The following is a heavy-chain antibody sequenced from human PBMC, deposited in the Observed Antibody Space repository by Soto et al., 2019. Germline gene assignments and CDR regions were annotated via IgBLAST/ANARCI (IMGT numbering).Heavy chain of an antibody. CDR1: GDSVSSNSAA. CDR3: ARDEITIFGVVHYHDAFDI. D-gene: IGHD3-3*01. J-gene: IGHJ3*02. CDR2: TYYRSKWYN. V-gene: IGHV6-1*01. Sequence: QSQTLSLTCAISGDSVSSNSAAWNWIRQSPSRGLEWLGRTYYRSKWYNDYAVSVKSRITINPDTSKNQFSLQLNSVTPEDTAVYYCARDEITIFGVVHYHDAFDIWGQGTMVTVSS.